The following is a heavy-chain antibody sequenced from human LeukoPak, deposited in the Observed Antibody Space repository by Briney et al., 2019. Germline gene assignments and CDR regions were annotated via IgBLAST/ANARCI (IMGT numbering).Heavy chain of an antibody. V-gene: IGHV3-30*18. D-gene: IGHD3-9*01. CDR1: GFTFSSYG. CDR2: ISYGGSNK. CDR3: AKDFDWLYYYYGMDV. J-gene: IGHJ6*04. Sequence: GRSLRLSCAASGFTFSSYGMHWVRQAPGKGLEWVAVISYGGSNKYYADSVKGRFTISRDNSKNTLYLQMNSLRAEDTAVYYCAKDFDWLYYYYGMDVWGKGTTVTVSS.